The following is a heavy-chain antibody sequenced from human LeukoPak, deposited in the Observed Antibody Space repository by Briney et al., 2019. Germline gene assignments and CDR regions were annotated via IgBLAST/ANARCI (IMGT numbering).Heavy chain of an antibody. D-gene: IGHD4-17*01. CDR3: ARGYGDLDFDY. Sequence: SETLSLTCTVSGGSISSYYWSWIRQPPGKGLEWIGYIYYSGSTNYNPSLKSRVTISVDTSKNQISLKLSSVTAADTAVYYCARGYGDLDFDYWGQGTLVTVSS. V-gene: IGHV4-59*01. CDR2: IYYSGST. J-gene: IGHJ4*02. CDR1: GGSISSYY.